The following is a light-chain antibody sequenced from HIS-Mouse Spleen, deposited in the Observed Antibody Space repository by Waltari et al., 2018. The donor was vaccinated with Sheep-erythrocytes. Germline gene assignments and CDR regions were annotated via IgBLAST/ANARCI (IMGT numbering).Light chain of an antibody. J-gene: IGKJ1*01. CDR1: QGISSA. V-gene: IGKV1D-13*01. CDR2: DAS. Sequence: AIQLTHSPSSLSASVGDRVPITCRASQGISSALAWYQKKPGKAPKLLIYDASSLESGVPSRFSGSGSGTDFTLTISSLQPEDFATYYCQQFNNYPRTFGQGTKVEIK. CDR3: QQFNNYPRT.